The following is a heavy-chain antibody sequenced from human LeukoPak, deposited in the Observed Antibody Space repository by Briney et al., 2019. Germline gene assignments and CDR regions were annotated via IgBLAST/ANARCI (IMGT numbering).Heavy chain of an antibody. CDR3: ARAQVTIFGVVPRNNYYYYMDV. CDR2: INHSGST. Sequence: SETLSLTCAVYGVSFSGYYWSWIRQPPGKGLEWIGEINHSGSTNYNPSLKSRVTISVDTSKNQFSLKLSSVTAADTAVYYCARAQVTIFGVVPRNNYYYYMDVWGKGTTATVSS. J-gene: IGHJ6*03. D-gene: IGHD3-3*01. V-gene: IGHV4-34*01. CDR1: GVSFSGYY.